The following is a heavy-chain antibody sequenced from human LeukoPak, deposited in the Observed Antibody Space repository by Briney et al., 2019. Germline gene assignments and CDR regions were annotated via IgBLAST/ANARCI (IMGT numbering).Heavy chain of an antibody. J-gene: IGHJ4*02. CDR3: ARDGPLGCSGGSCYYY. V-gene: IGHV1-69*04. CDR1: GGTFSSYA. CDR2: IIPILGIA. D-gene: IGHD2-15*01. Sequence: SVKVSCKASGGTFSSYAISWVRQAPGQGLEWMGRIIPILGIANYAQKFQGRVTITADKSTSTAYMELSSLRSGDTAVYYCARDGPLGCSGGSCYYYWGQGTLVTVSS.